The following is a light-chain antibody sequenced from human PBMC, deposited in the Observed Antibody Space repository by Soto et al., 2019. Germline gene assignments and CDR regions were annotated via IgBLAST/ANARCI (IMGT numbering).Light chain of an antibody. CDR2: EVN. J-gene: IGLJ7*01. CDR1: SSDVGGYSR. CDR3: CSYAGSVTFYV. V-gene: IGLV2-23*02. Sequence: QSVLTQPASVSGSPGQSITISCTGSSSDVGGYSRVSWYQQHPGKAPKLIIFEVNKRPSGASTRFSGSRSGNTASLTISGLQAEDEAEYYCCSYAGSVTFYVFGSGTQLTVL.